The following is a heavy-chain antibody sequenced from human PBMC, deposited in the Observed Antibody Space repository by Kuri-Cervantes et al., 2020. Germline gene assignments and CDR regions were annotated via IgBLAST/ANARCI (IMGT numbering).Heavy chain of an antibody. CDR1: GFTFSSYW. CDR2: IKQDGSEK. Sequence: GESLKISCAASGFTFSSYWMSWVRQAPGKGLEWVANIKQDGSEKYYVDSVKGRFTISRDNAKNSLYLQMNSLRAEDTAVYYCARDPALIGSLTPYGNWGQGTLVTVSS. V-gene: IGHV3-7*03. J-gene: IGHJ4*02. CDR3: ARDPALIGSLTPYGN. D-gene: IGHD3-10*01.